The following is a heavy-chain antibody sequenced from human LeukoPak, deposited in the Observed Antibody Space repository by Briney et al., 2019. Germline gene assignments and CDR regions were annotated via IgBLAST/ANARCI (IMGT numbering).Heavy chain of an antibody. V-gene: IGHV3-30*02. J-gene: IGHJ6*02. CDR1: GFTFSSYG. Sequence: PGGSLRLSCAASGFTFSSYGMHWVRQAPGKGLEWVAFIRYDGSNKYYADSVKGRFTISRDNSKNTLYLQMNSLRAEDTAVYYCARGLAAYYYGMDVWGQGTTVTVSS. D-gene: IGHD2-15*01. CDR3: ARGLAAYYYGMDV. CDR2: IRYDGSNK.